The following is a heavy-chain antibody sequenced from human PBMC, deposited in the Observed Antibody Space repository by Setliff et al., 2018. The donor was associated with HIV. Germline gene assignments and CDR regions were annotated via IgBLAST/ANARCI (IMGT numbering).Heavy chain of an antibody. J-gene: IGHJ5*02. CDR2: INPSGGST. Sequence: ASVKVSCKASGYTFTSYYMHWVRQAPGQGLEWMGIINPSGGSTSYAQKFQGRVTMTRDTSTSTAYMELSSLRSEDTAVYYCAGVRYCSGGSCYGGEYWFDPWGQGTLVTVSS. CDR3: AGVRYCSGGSCYGGEYWFDP. CDR1: GYTFTSYY. V-gene: IGHV1-46*01. D-gene: IGHD2-15*01.